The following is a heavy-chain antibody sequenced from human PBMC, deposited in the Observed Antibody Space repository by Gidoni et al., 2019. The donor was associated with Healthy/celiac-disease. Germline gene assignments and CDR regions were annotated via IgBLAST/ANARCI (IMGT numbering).Heavy chain of an antibody. V-gene: IGHV3-21*01. CDR1: GFTCSSYS. CDR3: ARSPSGSYGN. Sequence: EVQLVESGGGLVKPGGSLRLSCAASGFTCSSYSMSWVRRAPGKGLEWVSSISSSSSYIYYADSVKGRFTISRDNAKNSLYLQMNSLRAEDTAVYYCARSPSGSYGNWGQGTLVTVSS. J-gene: IGHJ4*02. CDR2: ISSSSSYI. D-gene: IGHD1-26*01.